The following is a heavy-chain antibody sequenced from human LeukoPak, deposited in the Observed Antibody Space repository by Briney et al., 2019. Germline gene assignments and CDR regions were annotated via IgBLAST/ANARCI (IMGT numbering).Heavy chain of an antibody. D-gene: IGHD2-2*01. V-gene: IGHV3-23*01. CDR1: GFTFSTSA. Sequence: PGGSLRLSCVVSGFTFSTSAMSWVRQAPGKGLEWVSGISESGGSTYYADSVKGRFTSSRDNSKNTLYLQMNGLRAEDTAVYYCAKEECSSTSCYLAYWGQGTLVTVSS. CDR3: AKEECSSTSCYLAY. J-gene: IGHJ4*02. CDR2: ISESGGST.